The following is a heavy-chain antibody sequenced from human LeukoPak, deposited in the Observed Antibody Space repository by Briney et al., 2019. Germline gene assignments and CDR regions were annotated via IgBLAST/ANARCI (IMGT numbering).Heavy chain of an antibody. J-gene: IGHJ4*02. D-gene: IGHD2-21*01. V-gene: IGHV3-21*05. CDR2: ISASAKEI. Sequence: GGSLRLSCAASGFTFNTYSMNWVRLAPGKGLEWVSYISASAKEIYYADSVKGRFTISRDNSKNSLYLQMNSLRTEDTALYYCAKDGVDGRILDYWGQGTLVTVSS. CDR1: GFTFNTYS. CDR3: AKDGVDGRILDY.